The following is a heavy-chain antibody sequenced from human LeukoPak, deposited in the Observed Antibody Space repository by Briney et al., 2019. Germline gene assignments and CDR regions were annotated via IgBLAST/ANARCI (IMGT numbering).Heavy chain of an antibody. V-gene: IGHV3-66*01. Sequence: PGGSLRLSCAASGFTVSSNYMSWVRQAPGKGLEWVSVIYSGGSTYYADSVKGRFTISRDNSKNTLYLQMNSLRAEDTAVYYCARAAPSDPAALKYWGQGTLVTVSS. D-gene: IGHD6-13*01. CDR3: ARAAPSDPAALKY. CDR2: IYSGGST. J-gene: IGHJ4*02. CDR1: GFTVSSNY.